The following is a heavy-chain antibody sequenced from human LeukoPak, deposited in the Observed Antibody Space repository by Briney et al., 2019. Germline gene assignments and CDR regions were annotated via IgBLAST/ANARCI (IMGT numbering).Heavy chain of an antibody. J-gene: IGHJ4*02. V-gene: IGHV1-69*05. CDR2: IIPIFGTA. Sequence: SVKVSCKASGYTFTGYYMHWVRQAPGQGLEWMGGIIPIFGTANYAQKFQGRVTITTDESTSTAYMELSSLRSEDTAVYYCARSDSSDFRFDYWGQGTLVTVSS. CDR1: GYTFTGYY. CDR3: ARSDSSDFRFDY. D-gene: IGHD3-22*01.